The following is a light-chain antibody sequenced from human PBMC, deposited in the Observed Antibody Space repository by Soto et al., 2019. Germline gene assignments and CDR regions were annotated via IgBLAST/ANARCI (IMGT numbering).Light chain of an antibody. CDR3: QHYHTWPLA. J-gene: IGKJ4*01. CDR1: QNVINS. CDR2: GAS. V-gene: IGKV3-15*01. Sequence: EILMTQSPATVSVSPGERAILSCRASQNVINSVAWYQQKPGQAPRLLIYGASSRATGTPARISGSGSGTEFTLTISSAQSEDFAVYYCQHYHTWPLAFGGGTKVEIK.